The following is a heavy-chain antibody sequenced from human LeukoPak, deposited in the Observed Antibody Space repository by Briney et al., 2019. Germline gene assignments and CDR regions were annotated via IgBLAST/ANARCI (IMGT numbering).Heavy chain of an antibody. Sequence: GGSLRLSCAASGFTFDDYAMHWVRQAPGKGLEWVSGISWNSGSIGYADSVKGRFTISRDNAKNSLYLQMNSLRAEDTAVYYCAREPFPGGEPGNYNWFDPWGQGTLVTVSS. CDR2: ISWNSGSI. J-gene: IGHJ5*02. CDR3: AREPFPGGEPGNYNWFDP. V-gene: IGHV3-9*01. CDR1: GFTFDDYA. D-gene: IGHD3-10*01.